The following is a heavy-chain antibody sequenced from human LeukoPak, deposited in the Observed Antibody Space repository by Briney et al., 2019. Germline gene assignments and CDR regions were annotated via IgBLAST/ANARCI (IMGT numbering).Heavy chain of an antibody. J-gene: IGHJ4*02. CDR1: GFTFSNYW. CDR3: ARVEGSSSGFDY. Sequence: PGGSLRLSCAASGFTFSNYWMTWVRQAPGKGLEWVANIKQDESEKYYVDSVKGRFTISRDNAKNSLYLQMNSLRAEDTAVYYCARVEGSSSGFDYWGQGTLVTVSS. CDR2: IKQDESEK. D-gene: IGHD6-6*01. V-gene: IGHV3-7*01.